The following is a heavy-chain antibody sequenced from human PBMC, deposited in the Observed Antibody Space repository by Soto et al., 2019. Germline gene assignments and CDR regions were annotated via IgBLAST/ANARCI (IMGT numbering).Heavy chain of an antibody. CDR3: SAAYCSSTSCYPPSHAFDI. V-gene: IGHV3-21*01. Sequence: PGGSLKLSCAASGFTFSSYSMNWVRQAPGKGLEWVSSISSSSSYIYYADSVKDRFTISRDNAKNSLYLQMNSLRAEDTAVYYCSAAYCSSTSCYPPSHAFDIWGQGTMVTVSS. CDR2: ISSSSSYI. CDR1: GFTFSSYS. D-gene: IGHD2-2*01. J-gene: IGHJ3*02.